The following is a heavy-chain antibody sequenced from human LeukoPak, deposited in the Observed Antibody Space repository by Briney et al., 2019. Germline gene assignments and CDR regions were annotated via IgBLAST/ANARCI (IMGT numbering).Heavy chain of an antibody. CDR2: IYYSGST. CDR1: GGTISSGDYY. D-gene: IGHD2-15*01. CDR3: ARDVAIRYCSGGSCSLYYYGMDV. J-gene: IGHJ6*02. V-gene: IGHV4-30-4*01. Sequence: SQTLSLTCTVSGGTISSGDYYWSWIRQPPGKGLEGIGYIYYSGSTYYNPSLKSRVTISVDTSKNQFSLKLSSVTAADTAVYYCARDVAIRYCSGGSCSLYYYGMDVWGQGTTVTVSS.